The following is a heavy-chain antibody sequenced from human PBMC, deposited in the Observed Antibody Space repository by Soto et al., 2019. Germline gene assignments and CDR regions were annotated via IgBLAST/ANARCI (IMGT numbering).Heavy chain of an antibody. D-gene: IGHD5-12*01. CDR3: ARGPRIYYFDY. CDR1: GFTFSSYW. V-gene: IGHV3-7*03. J-gene: IGHJ4*02. CDR2: IKQDGSEK. Sequence: GSLRLSFAASGFTFSSYWINWVRQAPGKGLEWVANIKQDGSEKYYVDSVKGRFTISRDNAKNSLYLQMNSLRAEDAALYYCARGPRIYYFDYWGQGTLVTVSS.